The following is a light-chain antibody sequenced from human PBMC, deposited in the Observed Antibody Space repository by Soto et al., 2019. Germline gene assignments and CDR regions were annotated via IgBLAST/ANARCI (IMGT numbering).Light chain of an antibody. Sequence: QSALSQPASVSGSPVQSITISCTGTSSDVCGCNYFSWYQQHPGKAPKLMIYEVSNRPEGVSNRFSGSKSVNTASLTISGLQAEDEDDYYCSPYTRSSXLYVLGTGTKVXV. V-gene: IGLV2-14*01. J-gene: IGLJ1*01. CDR1: SSDVCGCNY. CDR3: SPYTRSSXLYV. CDR2: EVS.